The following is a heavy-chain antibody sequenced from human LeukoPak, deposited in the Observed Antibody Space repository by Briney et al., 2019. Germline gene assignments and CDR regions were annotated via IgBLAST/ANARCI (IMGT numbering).Heavy chain of an antibody. V-gene: IGHV4-59*08. CDR1: GGSISNYF. CDR3: ARHGYWQWLVKGKAAEYFQH. Sequence: SETLSLTCTVSGGSISNYFWSWIRQPPGKGLEWIGYIYYTGSTNYNPSLKSRVTISVGTSKNQFSLKLSSVTAADTAVYYCARHGYWQWLVKGKAAEYFQHWGQGTLVTVSS. CDR2: IYYTGST. D-gene: IGHD6-19*01. J-gene: IGHJ1*01.